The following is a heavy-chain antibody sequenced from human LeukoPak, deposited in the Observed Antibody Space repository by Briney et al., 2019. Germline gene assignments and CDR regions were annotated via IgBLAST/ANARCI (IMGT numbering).Heavy chain of an antibody. J-gene: IGHJ4*02. CDR1: GGTFSSYA. D-gene: IGHD3-10*01. CDR3: ARSMVRGVHIGHFDY. CDR2: IIPIFGTA. Sequence: SVKVSCKASGGTFSSYAISWVRQAPGQGLEWMGGIIPIFGTANYAQKFQGRVTITADESTSTAYMELSSLRSEDTAVYYCARSMVRGVHIGHFDYWGQGPWSPSPQ. V-gene: IGHV1-69*01.